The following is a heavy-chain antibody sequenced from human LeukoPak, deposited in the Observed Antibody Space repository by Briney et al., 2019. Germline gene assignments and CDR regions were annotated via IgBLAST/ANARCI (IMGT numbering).Heavy chain of an antibody. V-gene: IGHV3-23*01. CDR3: AKRGVVIRVILVGFHKEAYYFDS. CDR1: GFPFSTSA. CDR2: ILSTGTT. D-gene: IGHD3-22*01. Sequence: GGSLRLSCAASGFPFSTSAMTWVRQAPGKGLEWVSHILSTGTTYYADSVRGRFTISRDNPKNTLYLQMNSLRAEDTAVYFCAKRGVVIRVILVGFHKEAYYFDSWGQGALVIVSS. J-gene: IGHJ4*02.